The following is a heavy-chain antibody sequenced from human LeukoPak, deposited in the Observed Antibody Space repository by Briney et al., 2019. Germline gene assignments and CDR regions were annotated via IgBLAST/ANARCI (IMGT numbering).Heavy chain of an antibody. CDR1: GFTFSTYG. J-gene: IGHJ6*02. D-gene: IGHD6-19*01. Sequence: PGGSLRLSCAASGFTFSTYGMNWVRQAPGKGLEWVAVISYDGSNKYYADSVKGRFTISRDNSKNTLYLQMNSLRAEDTAVYYCAKDMGVWYCGGWGYDYYGMGVWGQGTTVTVSS. CDR3: AKDMGVWYCGGWGYDYYGMGV. V-gene: IGHV3-30*18. CDR2: ISYDGSNK.